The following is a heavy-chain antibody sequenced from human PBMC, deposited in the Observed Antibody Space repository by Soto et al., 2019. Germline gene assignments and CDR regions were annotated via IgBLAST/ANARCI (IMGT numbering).Heavy chain of an antibody. CDR3: ASGDSSSWSRGVVY. D-gene: IGHD6-13*01. CDR1: GFTFSSYA. V-gene: IGHV3-30-3*01. CDR2: ISYDGSNK. J-gene: IGHJ4*02. Sequence: QVQLVESGGGVVQPGRSLRLSCAASGFTFSSYAMHWVRQAPGKGLEWVAVISYDGSNKYYADSVKGRFTISRDNSKNTLYLQMNSLRAEDTAVYYCASGDSSSWSRGVVYWGQGTLVTVSS.